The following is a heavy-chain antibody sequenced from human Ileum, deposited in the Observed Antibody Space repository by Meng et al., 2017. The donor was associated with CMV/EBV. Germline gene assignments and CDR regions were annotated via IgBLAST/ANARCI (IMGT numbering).Heavy chain of an antibody. CDR3: ARVGNTLSVSYFDY. D-gene: IGHD3-10*01. Sequence: VQMVQSGADVKKPCSSVRVSCKASGGTVTNYAIHWVRQAPGQGLEWMGGITPIFGTTNYAQKFHGRVTITADESTSTAYMELISLTFEDTAKYYCARVGNTLSVSYFDYWGQGTLVTVSS. J-gene: IGHJ4*02. V-gene: IGHV1-69*12. CDR2: ITPIFGTT. CDR1: GGTVTNYA.